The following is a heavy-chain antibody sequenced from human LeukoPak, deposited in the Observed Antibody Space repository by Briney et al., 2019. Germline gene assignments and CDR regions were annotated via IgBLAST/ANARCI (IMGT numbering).Heavy chain of an antibody. CDR1: GFTVSSNY. J-gene: IGHJ6*02. V-gene: IGHV3-53*01. Sequence: GGSLRLSCAASGFTVSSNYMSWVRQAPGRGLEWVSVIYSGGSTYYADSVKGRFTISRDNAKNTLYLQMNSLRAEDTAVYYCARDPRSQGTLDVWGQGTTVTVSS. CDR3: ARDPRSQGTLDV. CDR2: IYSGGST. D-gene: IGHD1-1*01.